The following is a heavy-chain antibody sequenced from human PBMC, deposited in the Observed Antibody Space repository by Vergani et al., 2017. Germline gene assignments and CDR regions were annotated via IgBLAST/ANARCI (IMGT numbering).Heavy chain of an antibody. D-gene: IGHD2-21*01. V-gene: IGHV3-23*01. Sequence: EVQLLESGGGLVQPGGSLRLTCAASEFTFSNYAMNWVRQAPGKGLEWVSGISGSGVSAYYTDSVKGRFTISRDNSKNMLFLQMNNLRTEDTAIYYCAKARDPNCKGGNCYSYYDGLDLWGQGTTVTVSS. CDR1: EFTFSNYA. J-gene: IGHJ6*02. CDR2: ISGSGVSA. CDR3: AKARDPNCKGGNCYSYYDGLDL.